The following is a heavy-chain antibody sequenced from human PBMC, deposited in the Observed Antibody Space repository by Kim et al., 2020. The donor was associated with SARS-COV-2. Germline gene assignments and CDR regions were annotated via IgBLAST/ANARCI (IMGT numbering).Heavy chain of an antibody. CDR3: VSPPSWISMY. D-gene: IGHD3-10*01. J-gene: IGHJ4*02. V-gene: IGHV3-7*01. Sequence: GGSLRLSCAASGLTFRNYWMNWVRQAPGKGLEWVAKIKEDGSETNYMDSVKGRFTISRDNAKNSLYLQMNSLRAEDTAVYYCVSPPSWISMYWGQGTLVIVSP. CDR2: IKEDGSET. CDR1: GLTFRNYW.